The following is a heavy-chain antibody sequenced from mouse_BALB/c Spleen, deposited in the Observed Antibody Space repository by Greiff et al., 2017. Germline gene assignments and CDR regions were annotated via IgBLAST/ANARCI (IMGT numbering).Heavy chain of an antibody. J-gene: IGHJ3*01. CDR2: IWSGGST. V-gene: IGHV2-4-1*01. CDR1: GFTLTSYG. Sequence: VQLQESGPGLVQPSPSLSITCTASGFTLTSYGVHWVRQSPGKGLEWLGVIWSGGSTDYNAAFISRLSISKDNSKSQVFFKMNSLQAAATAIYYCARNDEPLAWCAYWGQGTLVTVSA. D-gene: IGHD2-3*01. CDR3: ARNDEPLAWCAY.